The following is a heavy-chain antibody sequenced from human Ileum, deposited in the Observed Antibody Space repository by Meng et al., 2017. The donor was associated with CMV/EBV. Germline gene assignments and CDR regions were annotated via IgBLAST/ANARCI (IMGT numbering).Heavy chain of an antibody. Sequence: ASVKVSCKASGYTFTSYYMHWVRQAPGQGLEWMGIINPSGGSTSYAQKFQGRVTMTRDTSTSTVYMELSSLRSEDTAVYYCARDPIDFWSGYYRSWFDPWGQGNLVNGSS. V-gene: IGHV1-46*01. CDR1: GYTFTSYY. J-gene: IGHJ5*02. D-gene: IGHD3-3*01. CDR3: ARDPIDFWSGYYRSWFDP. CDR2: INPSGGST.